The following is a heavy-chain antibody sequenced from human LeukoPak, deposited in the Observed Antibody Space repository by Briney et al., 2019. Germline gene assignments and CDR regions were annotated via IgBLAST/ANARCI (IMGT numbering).Heavy chain of an antibody. CDR2: IIPIFGTA. CDR3: VLGATNFDY. D-gene: IGHD1-26*01. J-gene: IGHJ4*02. Sequence: GASVEVSCKASGGTFSSYAISWVRQAPGQGLEWMGGIIPIFGTANYAQKFQGRVTITADESTSTAYMELSSLRSEDTAVYYCVLGATNFDYWGQGTLVTVSS. V-gene: IGHV1-69*13. CDR1: GGTFSSYA.